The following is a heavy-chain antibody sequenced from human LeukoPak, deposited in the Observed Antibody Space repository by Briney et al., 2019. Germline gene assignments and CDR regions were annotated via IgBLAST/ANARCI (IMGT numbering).Heavy chain of an antibody. CDR3: ARVKGSYFEY. J-gene: IGHJ4*02. D-gene: IGHD6-6*01. Sequence: PGGSLTLSCAASEVTLRFYSLTWVRQTPGKGLEWIAYISPSGTNIYYPDSVKGRFTLSSDRAQNSLNLQMSGLRVEDTALYYCARVKGSYFEYRGPGSLVTVSS. CDR2: ISPSGTNI. V-gene: IGHV3-48*01. CDR1: EVTLRFYS.